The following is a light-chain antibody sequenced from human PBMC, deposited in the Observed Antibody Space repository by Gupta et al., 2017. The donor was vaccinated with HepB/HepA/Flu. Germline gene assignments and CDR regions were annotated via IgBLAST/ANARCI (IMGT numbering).Light chain of an antibody. CDR3: SSYTSSSTYV. V-gene: IGLV2-14*03. CDR1: SSDVGGYNY. CDR2: DVI. Sequence: QSALTQPASVSGSPGQSITISCTGTSSDVGGYNYVSWYQQHPGRAPKLMIYDVINRPSGVSNRFSGSKSGNTASLTISGLQAEDEADYYCSSYTSSSTYVCGTGTKVTVL. J-gene: IGLJ1*01.